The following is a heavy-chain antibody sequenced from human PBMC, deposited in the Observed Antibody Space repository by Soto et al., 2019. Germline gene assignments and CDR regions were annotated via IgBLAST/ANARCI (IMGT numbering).Heavy chain of an antibody. J-gene: IGHJ4*02. D-gene: IGHD5-12*01. V-gene: IGHV5-51*01. Sequence: GESLKISCKGSGYSFTSYWIGWVRQMPGKGLEWMGIIYPGDSDTRYSPSFQGQVTISADKSISTAYLQWSSLKASDTAMYYCARLPVNIVATIYYFAYWGQGTLVTVSS. CDR2: IYPGDSDT. CDR3: ARLPVNIVATIYYFAY. CDR1: GYSFTSYW.